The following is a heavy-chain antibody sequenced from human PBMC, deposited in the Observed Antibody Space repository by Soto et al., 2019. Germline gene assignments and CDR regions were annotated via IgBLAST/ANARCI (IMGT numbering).Heavy chain of an antibody. Sequence: QGQLVQSGAEVKKPGSSVKVSCKASGGTFSSYAISWVRQAPGQGLEWMGGIIPIFGTANYAQKFQGRVTITAEESTSTAYMELSSLRSEDTAVYYCARDRGVYYYGSGNKLGAPNPNWCQGTLVTVSS. CDR3: ARDRGVYYYGSGNKLGAPNPN. V-gene: IGHV1-69*01. J-gene: IGHJ4*02. CDR2: IIPIFGTA. D-gene: IGHD3-10*01. CDR1: GGTFSSYA.